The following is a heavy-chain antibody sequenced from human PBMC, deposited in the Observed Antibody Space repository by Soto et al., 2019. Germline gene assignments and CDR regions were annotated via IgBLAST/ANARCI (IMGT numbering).Heavy chain of an antibody. D-gene: IGHD2-2*02. V-gene: IGHV3-48*03. CDR3: ARGQCTSTICYRQYYAMDV. CDR2: IDNRGTNI. CDR1: ALTSSHYE. Sequence: GGSLRLSSVDSALTSSHYEMNWIRQAPGKGLEWFSYIDNRGTNIYYADSVKGRFTSSKDNAKSALYLQMNSLRADDTAVYYCARGQCTSTICYRQYYAMDVWGQGPTVNVS. J-gene: IGHJ6*02.